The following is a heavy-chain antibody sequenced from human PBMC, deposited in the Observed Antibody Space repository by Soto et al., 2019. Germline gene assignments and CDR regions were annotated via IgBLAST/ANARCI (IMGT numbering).Heavy chain of an antibody. CDR2: IKQDGSEK. J-gene: IGHJ6*02. CDR1: GFTFSSYW. CDR3: ARXSIVVVPAAIYYYYGMDV. Sequence: PGGSLRLSCAASGFTFSSYWMSWVRQAPGKGLERVANIKQDGSEKYYVDSVKGRFTISRDNAKNSLYLQMNSLRAEDTAVYYCARXSIVVVPAAIYYYYGMDVWGQGTTVTVS. V-gene: IGHV3-7*03. D-gene: IGHD2-2*01.